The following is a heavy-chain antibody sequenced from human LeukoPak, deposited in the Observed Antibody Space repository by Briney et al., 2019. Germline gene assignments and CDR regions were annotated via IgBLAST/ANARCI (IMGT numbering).Heavy chain of an antibody. V-gene: IGHV4-59*01. J-gene: IGHJ6*03. CDR2: IDYSGST. Sequence: SETLSLTCTVSDGSISSYYWSWIRQPPGKGLEWIGYIDYSGSTNYNPSLKSRVTISVDTSKNQFSLKLSSVTAADTAVYYCATQVGYCSSTSCPSYYYMDVWGKGTTVTISS. CDR1: DGSISSYY. D-gene: IGHD2-2*01. CDR3: ATQVGYCSSTSCPSYYYMDV.